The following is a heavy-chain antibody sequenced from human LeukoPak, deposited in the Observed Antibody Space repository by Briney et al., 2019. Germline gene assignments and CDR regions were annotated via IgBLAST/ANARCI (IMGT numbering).Heavy chain of an antibody. Sequence: SETLSLTCTVSGGSVSSFYWSWIRQPAGKGLEWIGRIYTGGGTSYNPSLKSRVRMSSDTSKNHFSLTLSSVTAADTAVYYCARDLVVAGSYNFDNWGQGTLVTVSS. CDR3: ARDLVVAGSYNFDN. J-gene: IGHJ4*02. D-gene: IGHD2-15*01. CDR1: GGSVSSFY. CDR2: IYTGGGT. V-gene: IGHV4-4*07.